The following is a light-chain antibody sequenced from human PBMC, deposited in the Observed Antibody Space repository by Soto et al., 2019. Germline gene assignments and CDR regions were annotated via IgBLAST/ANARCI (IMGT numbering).Light chain of an antibody. CDR2: GIS. V-gene: IGKV3-20*01. CDR1: QSVTSNY. J-gene: IGKJ2*01. CDR3: QQYGSTPPT. Sequence: EVVLTQSPGTLSLSPGERATLSCRASQSVTSNYLAWYQHKPGQAPRLLIYGISNRATGIPDKFSGSGSGTDFSLTISRLEPEDFAVYICQQYGSTPPTFGQGTKLEIK.